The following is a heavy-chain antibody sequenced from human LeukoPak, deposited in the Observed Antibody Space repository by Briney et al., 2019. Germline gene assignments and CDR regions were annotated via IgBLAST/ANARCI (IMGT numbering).Heavy chain of an antibody. CDR3: TRHAVQWLEQFDP. CDR1: GFTFSDSA. CDR2: IRGKVNNYAT. D-gene: IGHD6-19*01. V-gene: IGHV3-73*01. J-gene: IGHJ5*02. Sequence: GGSLRLSCAASGFTFSDSAMHWARQTSGKGLEWVGRIRGKVNNYATAYAASVKGRFTISRDDSKNTAYLQMNSLKTEDTAVYYCTRHAVQWLEQFDPWGQGTLVSVSS.